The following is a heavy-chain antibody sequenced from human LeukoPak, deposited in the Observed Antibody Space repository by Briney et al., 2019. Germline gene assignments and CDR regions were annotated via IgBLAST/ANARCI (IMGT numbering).Heavy chain of an antibody. D-gene: IGHD4-17*01. CDR1: GFTFSNYS. V-gene: IGHV3-21*01. CDR3: ARDPPTTVVPPREFDY. J-gene: IGHJ4*02. Sequence: NAGGSLRLSCAASGFTFSNYSMNWVRQAPGKGLEWVSSISSSSSYIYYADSVKGRFTISRDNAKNSLYLQMNSLRAEDTAVYYCARDPPTTVVPPREFDYWGQGTLVTVSS. CDR2: ISSSSSYI.